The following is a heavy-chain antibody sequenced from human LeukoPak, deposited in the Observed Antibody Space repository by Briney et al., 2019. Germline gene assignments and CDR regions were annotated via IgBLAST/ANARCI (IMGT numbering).Heavy chain of an antibody. V-gene: IGHV3-21*01. Sequence: GGSLRLSCAASGFTFSSSTMNWVRRAPGKGLEWVSSISSGSDYIYYADSEKGRFTISRDNAKNSLYLQMNSLRAEGTAVYYCVRIPNSANFPNWFDPWGQGTLVTVSS. CDR3: VRIPNSANFPNWFDP. CDR1: GFTFSSST. D-gene: IGHD4/OR15-4a*01. J-gene: IGHJ5*02. CDR2: ISSGSDYI.